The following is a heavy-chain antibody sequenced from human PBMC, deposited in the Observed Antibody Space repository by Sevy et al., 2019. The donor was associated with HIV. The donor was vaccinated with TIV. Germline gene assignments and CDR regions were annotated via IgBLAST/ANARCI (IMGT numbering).Heavy chain of an antibody. Sequence: GGYLRLSCAASGFTFSSYSMNWVRQAPGKGLEWVSSISSSSSYIYYTDSVKGRFTISRDNAKNSLCLQMNSLRAEDTAVNYCARDASPPTYYYDSSRYPRAWFDPWGHGTLVTVSS. V-gene: IGHV3-21*01. CDR2: ISSSSSYI. CDR1: GFTFSSYS. D-gene: IGHD3-22*01. CDR3: ARDASPPTYYYDSSRYPRAWFDP. J-gene: IGHJ5*02.